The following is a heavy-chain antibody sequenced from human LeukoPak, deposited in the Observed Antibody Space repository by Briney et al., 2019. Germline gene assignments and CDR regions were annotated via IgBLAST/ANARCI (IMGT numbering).Heavy chain of an antibody. J-gene: IGHJ3*02. V-gene: IGHV3-48*03. CDR1: GFTFSSYE. Sequence: GGSLRLSCAASGFTFSSYEMNWVRQAPGKGLEWVSYISSSGSTIYYADSVKGRFTISRDNAKNSLYLQMNSLRAEDTAVYYCARDVPSFRLRLGELFAFDIWGQGKMVTVSS. CDR3: ARDVPSFRLRLGELFAFDI. D-gene: IGHD3-16*01. CDR2: ISSSGSTI.